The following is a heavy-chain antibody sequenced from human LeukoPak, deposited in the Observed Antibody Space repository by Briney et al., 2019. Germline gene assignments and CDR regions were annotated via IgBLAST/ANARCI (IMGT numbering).Heavy chain of an antibody. CDR3: ARDEYGSGSYYLDY. CDR1: GFPFSSYS. CDR2: ISSSSSYI. D-gene: IGHD3-10*01. Sequence: GGSLRLSFAASGFPFSSYSMNWVRPAPGKGLEWVSSISSSSSYIYYADSVKGRFTISRDNAKNSLYLQMNSLRAEDTAVYYCARDEYGSGSYYLDYWGQGTLVTVSS. V-gene: IGHV3-21*01. J-gene: IGHJ4*02.